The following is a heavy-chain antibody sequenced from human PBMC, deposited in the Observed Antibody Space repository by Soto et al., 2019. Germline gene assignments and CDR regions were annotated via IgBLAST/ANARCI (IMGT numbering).Heavy chain of an antibody. CDR1: GFTFSRYW. D-gene: IGHD3-22*01. CDR3: ARETYYYDSSGPSAFDI. J-gene: IGHJ3*02. V-gene: IGHV3-7*01. CDR2: IKQDGSEK. Sequence: QTGGSLRLSCAASGFTFSRYWMSWVRQAPGKGLEWLANIKQDGSEKNYVESVKGRFTISRDNAKNSLYLQMNSLRAEDTAVYYCARETYYYDSSGPSAFDIWGQGTMVTVSS.